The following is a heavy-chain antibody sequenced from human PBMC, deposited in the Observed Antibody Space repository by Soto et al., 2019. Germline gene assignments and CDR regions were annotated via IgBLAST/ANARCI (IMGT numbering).Heavy chain of an antibody. CDR2: IIPIFGTA. CDR1: GDTFSSYA. D-gene: IGHD3-3*01. J-gene: IGHJ6*02. Sequence: ASVKVSCKASGDTFSSYAISWVRQAPGQGLEWMGGIIPIFGTANYAQKFQGRVTITADESTSTAYMELSSLRSEDTAVYYCARDITSGYPLNYYYYYGMDVWGQGTTVTVSS. CDR3: ARDITSGYPLNYYYYYGMDV. V-gene: IGHV1-69*13.